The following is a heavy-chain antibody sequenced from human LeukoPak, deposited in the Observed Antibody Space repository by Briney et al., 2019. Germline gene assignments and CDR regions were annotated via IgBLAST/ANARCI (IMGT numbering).Heavy chain of an antibody. CDR3: AKDFRGGSGSPRINLWLGGFDI. V-gene: IGHV3-9*01. D-gene: IGHD1-26*01. CDR1: GFTFDDYA. Sequence: PGGSLRLSCAASGFTFDDYAMHWVRQAPGKGLEWVSGISWNSGSIGYADSVKGRFTISRDNAKNSLYLQMNSLRAEDTALYYCAKDFRGGSGSPRINLWLGGFDIWGQGTMVTVSS. J-gene: IGHJ3*02. CDR2: ISWNSGSI.